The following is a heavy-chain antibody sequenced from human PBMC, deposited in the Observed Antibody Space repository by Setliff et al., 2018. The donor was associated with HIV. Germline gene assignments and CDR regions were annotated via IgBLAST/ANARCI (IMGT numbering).Heavy chain of an antibody. Sequence: SETLSLTCAVYGGSFSTYYWSWIRQSPGKRLEWLGEVNHSGGTNYNPPLKRRLIISSDASKNQFSLRLKSVTAADTAVYFCARRILRSAFDFWGHGTLVTVSS. CDR1: GGSFSTYY. CDR3: ARRILRSAFDF. CDR2: VNHSGGT. V-gene: IGHV4-34*01. J-gene: IGHJ4*01. D-gene: IGHD2-15*01.